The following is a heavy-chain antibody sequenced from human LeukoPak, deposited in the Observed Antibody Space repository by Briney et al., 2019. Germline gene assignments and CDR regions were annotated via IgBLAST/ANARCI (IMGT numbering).Heavy chain of an antibody. V-gene: IGHV3-43*02. CDR1: GFTFDDYA. D-gene: IGHD3-10*01. CDR3: AKDRVLWFGELLSNYYYYYGMDV. J-gene: IGHJ6*02. Sequence: GGSLRLSCAASGFTFDDYAMHWVRQAPGKGLEWASLISGDGGSTYYADSVKGRFTISRDNSKNSLYLQMNSLRTEDTALYYCAKDRVLWFGELLSNYYYYYGMDVWGQGTTVTVSS. CDR2: ISGDGGST.